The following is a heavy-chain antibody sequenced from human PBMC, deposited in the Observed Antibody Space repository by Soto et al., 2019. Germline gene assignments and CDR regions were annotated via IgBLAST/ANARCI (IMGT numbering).Heavy chain of an antibody. CDR3: VRGQPHRITIFEVVIRSYDYGMDV. CDR1: GGSISSNNW. J-gene: IGHJ6*02. D-gene: IGHD3-3*02. V-gene: IGHV4-4*02. Sequence: PSETLSLTCAVSGGSISSNNWWSWVRQTPGKGLEWIGEINYRGSSYYNPSLESRISMAVDTSKNQFSLKLRSVTAADTAVYFCVRGQPHRITIFEVVIRSYDYGMDVWGQGTTVTVSS. CDR2: INYRGSS.